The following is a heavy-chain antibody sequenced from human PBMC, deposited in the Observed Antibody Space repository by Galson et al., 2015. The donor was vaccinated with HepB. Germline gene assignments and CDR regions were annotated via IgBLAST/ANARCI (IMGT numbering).Heavy chain of an antibody. D-gene: IGHD3-22*01. V-gene: IGHV3-11*06. Sequence: SLRLSCAASGFTFSDSFMFWIRQAPGKGLECVSFISGTSTYTNYADPVKGRFTISRDNTKNSLYLQMNSLSADDTAVYYCAREGDHYDTSNFRVPFDDWGQGTLVTVSS. J-gene: IGHJ4*02. CDR3: AREGDHYDTSNFRVPFDD. CDR2: ISGTSTYT. CDR1: GFTFSDSF.